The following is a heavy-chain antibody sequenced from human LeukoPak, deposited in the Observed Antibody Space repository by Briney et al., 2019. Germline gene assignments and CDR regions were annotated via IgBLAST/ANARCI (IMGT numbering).Heavy chain of an antibody. CDR1: GYTFTSYG. CDR2: ISAYNGNT. V-gene: IGHV1-18*01. CDR3: ARGVVGSYYYYYYMDV. Sequence: ASVKVSCKASGYTFTSYGISWVRQAPGQGLEWMGWISAYNGNTNYAQKLQGRVTVTTGTSTSTAYMELRSLRSDDTAVYYCARGVVGSYYYYYYMDVWGKGTTVTVYS. J-gene: IGHJ6*03. D-gene: IGHD3-3*01.